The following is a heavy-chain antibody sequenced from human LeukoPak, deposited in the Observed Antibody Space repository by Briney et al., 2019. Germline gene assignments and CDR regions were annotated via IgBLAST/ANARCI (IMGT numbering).Heavy chain of an antibody. CDR3: ARDIVATIRLGFVY. CDR2: ISYDGSNK. CDR1: GFTFSSYA. Sequence: GRSLRLSCAASGFTFSSYAMHWVRQAPGKGLEWVAVISYDGSNKYYADSVKGRFTISRDNSKNTPYLQMNSLRAEDTAVYYCARDIVATIRLGFVYWGQGTLVTVSS. V-gene: IGHV3-30*04. D-gene: IGHD5-12*01. J-gene: IGHJ4*02.